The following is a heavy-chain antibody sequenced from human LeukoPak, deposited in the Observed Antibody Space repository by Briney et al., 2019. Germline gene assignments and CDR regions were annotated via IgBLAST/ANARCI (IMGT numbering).Heavy chain of an antibody. Sequence: GGSLRLSCAAPGFTFSSFEMNWVRQAPGEGLERVSYISSSGSTIYYADSVKGRFTISRDNAKNSLYLQMNSLRAEDTAVYYCAELGITMIGGVWGKGTTVTISS. J-gene: IGHJ6*04. D-gene: IGHD3-10*02. V-gene: IGHV3-48*03. CDR2: ISSSGSTI. CDR3: AELGITMIGGV. CDR1: GFTFSSFE.